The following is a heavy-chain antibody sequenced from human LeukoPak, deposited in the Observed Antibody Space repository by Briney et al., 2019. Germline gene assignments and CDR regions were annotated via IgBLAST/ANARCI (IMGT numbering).Heavy chain of an antibody. CDR3: ARGITMVRGEGHAFDI. J-gene: IGHJ3*02. CDR1: GYSFTSYW. CDR2: IYPGNSDT. D-gene: IGHD3-10*01. Sequence: GESLKISCKGSGYSFTSYWIGWVRPMPGKGLEWMGIIYPGNSDTSYSPSFQGQVTISADKSTSTAYLQWSSLRASDTAMYYCARGITMVRGEGHAFDIWGQGTMVTVSS. V-gene: IGHV5-51*01.